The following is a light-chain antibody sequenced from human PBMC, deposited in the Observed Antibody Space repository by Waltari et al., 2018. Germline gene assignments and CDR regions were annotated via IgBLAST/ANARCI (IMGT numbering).Light chain of an antibody. CDR1: QSVNSN. CDR3: QHYNEQPLT. CDR2: GAS. J-gene: IGKJ4*01. Sequence: EIVMTQSPATLSVSPGEGATLSCRASQSVNSNLAWYQQKPGQAPRPLIFGASTRATGIPARFGGSGSGTEFTLTISSLQSEDSAVYFCQHYNEQPLTFGGGTKVEIK. V-gene: IGKV3-15*01.